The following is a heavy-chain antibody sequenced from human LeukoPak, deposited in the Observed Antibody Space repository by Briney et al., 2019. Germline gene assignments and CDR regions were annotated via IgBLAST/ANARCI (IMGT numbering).Heavy chain of an antibody. J-gene: IGHJ3*02. D-gene: IGHD3-22*01. CDR2: IIPIFGTA. Sequence: GASVKVSCKASGGTFISYAISWVRQAPGQGLEWMGGIIPIFGTANYAQKFQGRVTITTDESTSTAYMELSSLRSEDTAVYYCARASDSSGPNAFDIWGQGTMVTVSS. V-gene: IGHV1-69*05. CDR3: ARASDSSGPNAFDI. CDR1: GGTFISYA.